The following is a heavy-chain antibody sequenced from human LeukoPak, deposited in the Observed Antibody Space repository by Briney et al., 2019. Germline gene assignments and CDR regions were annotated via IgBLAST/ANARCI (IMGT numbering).Heavy chain of an antibody. V-gene: IGHV3-21*01. Sequence: GGSLRLSCAASGFTFSSFSMNWVRQAPGKGLEWVSSISSSSSYIYYADSVKGRFTISRDNAKNSLYLQMNSLRAEDTAMYYCASYYDFWSGYYSYFDYWGQGTLVTVSS. J-gene: IGHJ4*02. CDR1: GFTFSSFS. CDR3: ASYYDFWSGYYSYFDY. D-gene: IGHD3-3*01. CDR2: ISSSSSYI.